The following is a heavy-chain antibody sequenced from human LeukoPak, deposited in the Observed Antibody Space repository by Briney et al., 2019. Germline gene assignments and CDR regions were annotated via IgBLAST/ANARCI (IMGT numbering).Heavy chain of an antibody. CDR1: GGTFNSYA. CDR3: ARLGNGGKYPGAFDI. J-gene: IGHJ3*02. CDR2: IIPFFDTP. Sequence: SVKVSCKASGGTFNSYAISWVRQAPGQGLEWMGRIIPFFDTPNYAQKFQGRVTITADKSTSTAYMELSSLRSEDTAVYYCARLGNGGKYPGAFDIWGQGTVLTVSS. D-gene: IGHD2-8*01. V-gene: IGHV1-69*06.